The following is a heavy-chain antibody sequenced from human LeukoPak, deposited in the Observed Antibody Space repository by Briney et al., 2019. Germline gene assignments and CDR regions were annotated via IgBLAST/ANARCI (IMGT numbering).Heavy chain of an antibody. CDR1: GYTFTGYY. CDR3: ASRTGSGSSYI. Sequence: GAAVKVSCKASGYTFTGYYIHWVRQAPGQGLEWMGWINPNSGGTNYAQKFQGRVTMTRDTSISTAYMELSSLRSDDTAVYYCASRTGSGSSYIWGQGTLVTVSS. V-gene: IGHV1-2*02. CDR2: INPNSGGT. D-gene: IGHD3-10*01. J-gene: IGHJ4*02.